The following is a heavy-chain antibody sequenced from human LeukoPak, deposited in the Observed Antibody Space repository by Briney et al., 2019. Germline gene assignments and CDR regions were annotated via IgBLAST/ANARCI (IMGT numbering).Heavy chain of an antibody. CDR3: ARGPLRSLVATTRPFDY. D-gene: IGHD5-12*01. CDR1: GYTFTTYA. J-gene: IGHJ4*02. V-gene: IGHV7-4-1*02. Sequence: ASVKVSCKASGYTFTTYAMNWVRQAPGQGLEWMGWINTNTGNPTYAQGFTGRFVFSLDTSVSTAYLQISSLKAEDTAVYYCARGPLRSLVATTRPFDYWGQGTLVTVSS. CDR2: INTNTGNP.